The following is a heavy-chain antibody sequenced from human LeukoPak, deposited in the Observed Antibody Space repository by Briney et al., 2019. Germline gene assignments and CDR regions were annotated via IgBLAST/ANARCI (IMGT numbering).Heavy chain of an antibody. D-gene: IGHD3-22*01. CDR1: GFIFSTYA. Sequence: PGRSLRLSCAASGFIFSTYAMTWVRQAPGKGQEWVSSISGSGGGTYYVDSVKGRFTISRDNSKNTLYLQMNSLRAEDTAVYYCAKIESSPYSGDWGQGTLVTASS. CDR2: ISGSGGGT. V-gene: IGHV3-23*01. CDR3: AKIESSPYSGD. J-gene: IGHJ4*02.